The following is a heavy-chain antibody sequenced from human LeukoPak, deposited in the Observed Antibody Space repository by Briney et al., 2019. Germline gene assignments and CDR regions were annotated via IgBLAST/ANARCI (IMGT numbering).Heavy chain of an antibody. CDR1: GYTFTSYG. V-gene: IGHV1-18*01. J-gene: IGHJ4*02. CDR3: GRDSTYSSGFIDY. Sequence: ASVKVSCKASGYTFTSYGISWVRQAPGQGLEWMGWISAYNGDKNYAQEPKGRVTMTTDTSPSTAYMELRSLRFDDTAVYYCGRDSTYSSGFIDYWGQGTLVTVSS. CDR2: ISAYNGDK. D-gene: IGHD6-19*01.